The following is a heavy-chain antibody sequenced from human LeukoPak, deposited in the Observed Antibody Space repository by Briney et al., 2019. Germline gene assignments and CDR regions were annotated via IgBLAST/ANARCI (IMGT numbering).Heavy chain of an antibody. V-gene: IGHV1-18*01. CDR1: GYSFTSYG. CDR3: ARDRGIVVVPAAMNY. CDR2: ISAYNGNT. Sequence: ASVKVSCKASGYSFTSYGISWVRQAPGQGLEWMGWISAYNGNTNYAQKLQGRVTMTTDTSTSTAYMELRSLRSDDTAVYYCARDRGIVVVPAAMNYWGQGTLVTVSS. J-gene: IGHJ4*02. D-gene: IGHD2-2*01.